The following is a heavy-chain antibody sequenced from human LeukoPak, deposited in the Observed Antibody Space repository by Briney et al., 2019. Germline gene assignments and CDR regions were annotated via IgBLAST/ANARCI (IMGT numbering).Heavy chain of an antibody. CDR2: IYSGGTT. V-gene: IGHV3-66*02. Sequence: PGGSLRLSCAASGFTFSSYAMSWVRQAPGKGLEWVSVIYSGGTTYYADSVKGRFTISRDNSKNTLYLQMNSLRAEDTAVYYCARVRLGPRWEPFRALDYWGQGTLVTVSS. CDR3: ARVRLGPRWEPFRALDY. CDR1: GFTFSSYA. J-gene: IGHJ4*02. D-gene: IGHD1-26*01.